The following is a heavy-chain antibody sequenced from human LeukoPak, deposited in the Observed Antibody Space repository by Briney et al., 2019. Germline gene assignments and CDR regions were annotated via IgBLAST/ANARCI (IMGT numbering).Heavy chain of an antibody. J-gene: IGHJ4*02. CDR2: ITWGRDNL. D-gene: IGHD5-12*01. V-gene: IGHV3-9*01. CDR3: TRGYVGIDY. Sequence: QPGGSLRLSCAVSGFIFDDYAMHWVRQAPGKGLEWVSGITWGRDNLAYAASVKGRFTISRDNRKNTLYLQMNSLRAEDTALYYCTRGYVGIDYWGQGTLVTVSS. CDR1: GFIFDDYA.